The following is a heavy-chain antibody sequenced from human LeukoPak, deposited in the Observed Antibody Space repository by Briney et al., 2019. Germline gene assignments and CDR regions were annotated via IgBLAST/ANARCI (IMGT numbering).Heavy chain of an antibody. CDR1: GFTFSSYG. D-gene: IGHD3-3*01. CDR3: AKDREYDFWRGYFDY. V-gene: IGHV3-30*02. CDR2: IRYDGSNK. Sequence: PGGSLRLSCAASGFTFSSYGMHWVRQAPGKGLEWVAFIRYDGSNKYYADSVKGRFTISRDNSKNTLYLQMNSLRAEDTAVYYCAKDREYDFWRGYFDYWGQGTLVTVSS. J-gene: IGHJ4*02.